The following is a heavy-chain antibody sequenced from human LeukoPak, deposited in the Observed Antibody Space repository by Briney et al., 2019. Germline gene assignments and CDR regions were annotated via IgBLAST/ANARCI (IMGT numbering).Heavy chain of an antibody. CDR3: AKVAKYYYGSETYYFFEH. V-gene: IGHV3-7*01. Sequence: GESLRLSCAASGFTFTTYWMTWVRQAPGKGLEWVANINQDGTEKYYVDSVKGRFTISRDNAKNSLNLQMNSLRVEDTAVYYCAKVAKYYYGSETYYFFEHWGRGTPVTASS. CDR1: GFTFTTYW. D-gene: IGHD3-10*01. CDR2: INQDGTEK. J-gene: IGHJ4*02.